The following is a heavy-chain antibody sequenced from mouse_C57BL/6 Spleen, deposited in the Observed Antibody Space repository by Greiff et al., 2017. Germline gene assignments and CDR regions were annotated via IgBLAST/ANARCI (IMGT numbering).Heavy chain of an antibody. CDR3: AKDLTLYFDY. D-gene: IGHD4-1*01. J-gene: IGHJ2*01. Sequence: QVQLQQPGAELVKPGASVKLSCKASGYTFTSYWMHWVKQRPGQGLEWIGMIHPNSGSTNYNEKFKSKATLTVDKSSRTAYMQLSSLTSEDAAVYYGAKDLTLYFDYWGQGTTLTFSS. V-gene: IGHV1-64*01. CDR1: GYTFTSYW. CDR2: IHPNSGST.